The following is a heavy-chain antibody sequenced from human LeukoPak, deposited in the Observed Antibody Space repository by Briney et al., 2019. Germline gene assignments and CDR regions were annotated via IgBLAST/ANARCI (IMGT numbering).Heavy chain of an antibody. CDR2: IYYSGST. J-gene: IGHJ4*02. V-gene: IGHV4-59*01. D-gene: IGHD5-18*01. Sequence: SETLSLTCTVSGGSITSYYWSWIRQPPGKGLEWIGYIYYSGSTNYNPSLKSRVTISVDTSKNQFSLKLNSVTAADTAVYYCASGYSYGPIYFDYWGQGTLVTVSS. CDR1: GGSITSYY. CDR3: ASGYSYGPIYFDY.